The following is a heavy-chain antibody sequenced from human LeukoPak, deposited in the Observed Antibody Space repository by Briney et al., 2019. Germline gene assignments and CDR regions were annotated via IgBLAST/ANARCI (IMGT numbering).Heavy chain of an antibody. D-gene: IGHD5-18*01. V-gene: IGHV3-48*02. CDR2: IRSTSSTM. J-gene: IGHJ4*02. CDR1: GFTFSDYA. Sequence: GGSLRLSCAASGFTFSDYAMNWVRQAPGKGLEWVSYIRSTSSTMYYADSVKGRFTISRDNGKNSLYLQMNSLRDEDTAVYYCAKDHQWGYGYYFDYWGQGNLVTVSS. CDR3: AKDHQWGYGYYFDY.